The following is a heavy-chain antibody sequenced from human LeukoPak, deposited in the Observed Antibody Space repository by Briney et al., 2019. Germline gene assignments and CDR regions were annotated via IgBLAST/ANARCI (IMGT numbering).Heavy chain of an antibody. V-gene: IGHV1-2*02. J-gene: IGHJ5*02. CDR3: ARDRKVRGVSSWFDP. Sequence: GASVKVSCKASGYTFTGYYMHWVRQAPGQGLEWMGWINPNSGGTNYAQKFQGRVTMTRDTSISTAYMELSRLRSDDTAVYYCARDRKVRGVSSWFDPWGQGTLVTVSS. CDR1: GYTFTGYY. D-gene: IGHD3-10*01. CDR2: INPNSGGT.